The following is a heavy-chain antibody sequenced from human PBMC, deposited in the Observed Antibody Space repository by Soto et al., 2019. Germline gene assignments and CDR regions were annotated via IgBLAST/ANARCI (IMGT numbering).Heavy chain of an antibody. CDR2: IYTSGST. D-gene: IGHD5-18*01. V-gene: IGHV4-4*07. Sequence: QVQLQESGPGLVKPSETLSLTCTVSGGSISSYYWSWIRQPAGKGLEWIGRIYTSGSTNYNPSLKSRVTMSVDTSKDQFSLKLGSVTAADTAVYYCARAPGYSYGIYYYYFGMDVWGQGTTVTVSS. CDR1: GGSISSYY. CDR3: ARAPGYSYGIYYYYFGMDV. J-gene: IGHJ6*02.